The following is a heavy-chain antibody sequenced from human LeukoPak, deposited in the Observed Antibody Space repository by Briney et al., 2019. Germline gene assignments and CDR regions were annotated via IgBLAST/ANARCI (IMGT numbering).Heavy chain of an antibody. CDR3: ARAGAYCGGDCYSTLYYFDY. CDR2: INPSGGST. CDR1: GYTFTSYY. Sequence: ASVKVSCKASGYTFTSYYMHWVRQAPGQGLEWMGIINPSGGSTSYAQKFQGRVTMTRDMSTSTVYMELSSLRSEDTAVYYCARAGAYCGGDCYSTLYYFDYWGQGTLVTVSS. J-gene: IGHJ4*02. V-gene: IGHV1-46*01. D-gene: IGHD2-21*02.